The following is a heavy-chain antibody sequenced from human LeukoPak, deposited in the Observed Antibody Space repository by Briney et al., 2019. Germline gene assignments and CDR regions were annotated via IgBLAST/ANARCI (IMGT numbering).Heavy chain of an antibody. D-gene: IGHD3-9*01. Sequence: ASVKVSCKASGYTFTSYGISWVRQAPGQGLEWVGWISAYNGNINYAQKLQGRVTMTTDTSTSTAYMELRGLRSDDTAVYYCARDQAATNTQVRFCLDWGQGTLVTVSS. CDR1: GYTFTSYG. CDR3: ARDQAATNTQVRFCLD. V-gene: IGHV1-18*01. J-gene: IGHJ4*02. CDR2: ISAYNGNI.